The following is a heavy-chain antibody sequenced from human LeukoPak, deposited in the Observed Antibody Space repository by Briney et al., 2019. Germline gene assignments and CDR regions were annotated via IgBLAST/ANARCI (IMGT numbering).Heavy chain of an antibody. D-gene: IGHD6-13*01. V-gene: IGHV4-59*11. CDR3: ARDQTRTAAPGSWIDP. CDR2: MYYSGIT. Sequence: SETLSLTCTVSGDSISSHYWSWIRQPPGKGLEWIGYMYYSGITNYNPSLKSRVTISADTSKNQFSLRLTSVSAADTAVYYCARDQTRTAAPGSWIDPWGQGTLVTVSS. J-gene: IGHJ5*02. CDR1: GDSISSHY.